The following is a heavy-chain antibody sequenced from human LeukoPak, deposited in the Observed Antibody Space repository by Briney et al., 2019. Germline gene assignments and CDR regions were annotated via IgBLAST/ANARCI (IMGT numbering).Heavy chain of an antibody. V-gene: IGHV3-11*04. CDR1: GFTFSNYY. Sequence: GGSLRLSCAASGFTFSNYYMSWIRQAPGKGLEWVSYISSSGSTIYYADSVKGRFTVSRDISKNTVYLQMNSLRVEDAAVYYCARSWVPFSGSYNVDYWGQGTLVTVSS. CDR2: ISSSGSTI. CDR3: ARSWVPFSGSYNVDY. D-gene: IGHD1-26*01. J-gene: IGHJ4*02.